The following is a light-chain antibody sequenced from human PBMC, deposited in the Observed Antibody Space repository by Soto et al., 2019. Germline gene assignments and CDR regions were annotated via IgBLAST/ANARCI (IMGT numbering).Light chain of an antibody. V-gene: IGKV3-20*01. CDR3: QQYGSSPPIT. CDR2: HTS. CDR1: QSVGGSF. J-gene: IGKJ5*01. Sequence: TVLTQSPGTLSLSPGERATLSCRASQSVGGSFLAWYQQRPGQAPRLLIYHTSYRATGIPDRFSGSGSGTDFTLTISRLEPEDFAVYYCQQYGSSPPITFGQGTRLEIK.